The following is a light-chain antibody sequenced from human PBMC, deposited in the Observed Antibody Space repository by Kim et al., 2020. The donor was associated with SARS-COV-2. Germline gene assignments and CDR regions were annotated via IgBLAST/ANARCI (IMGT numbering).Light chain of an antibody. CDR3: QQYGSTRLT. CDR2: AAS. J-gene: IGKJ5*01. Sequence: EIVLTQSPGILSLSPGESVTLSCRASESVSSSYLAWYQQRSGQAPRLLIYAASSRATGIPDRFSGRGSGTAFILTISRVEPEDSAVYYCQQYGSTRLTFGQGTRLE. V-gene: IGKV3-20*01. CDR1: ESVSSSY.